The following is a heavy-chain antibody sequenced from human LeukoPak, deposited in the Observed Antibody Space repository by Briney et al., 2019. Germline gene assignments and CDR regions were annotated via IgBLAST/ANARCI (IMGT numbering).Heavy chain of an antibody. CDR1: GFTFSSYW. D-gene: IGHD3-10*01. V-gene: IGHV3-7*01. Sequence: GGSLRLSCAASGFTFSSYWMSWVRQAPGKGLEWVANMKQDGSEKYYVDSVKGRFTISRDNAKNSLYLQMNSLRAEDTAVYYCARGVTMVRGVIKTLYYYYYMDVWGKGTTVTVSS. CDR3: ARGVTMVRGVIKTLYYYYYMDV. CDR2: MKQDGSEK. J-gene: IGHJ6*03.